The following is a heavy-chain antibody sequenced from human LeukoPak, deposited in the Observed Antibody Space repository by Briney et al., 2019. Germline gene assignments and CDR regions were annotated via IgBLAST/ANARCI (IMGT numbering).Heavy chain of an antibody. Sequence: PERSLRLSCAASGFTFRHYAVHWVRQAPGRGPEWVAVLSFDGAHKYYAESVKGRFTISKDNSNNTLFLQMDSLRLEDTALYYCVRARAGGLDYWGQGTLVTVSS. CDR2: LSFDGAHK. D-gene: IGHD3-16*01. V-gene: IGHV3-30*04. J-gene: IGHJ4*02. CDR1: GFTFRHYA. CDR3: VRARAGGLDY.